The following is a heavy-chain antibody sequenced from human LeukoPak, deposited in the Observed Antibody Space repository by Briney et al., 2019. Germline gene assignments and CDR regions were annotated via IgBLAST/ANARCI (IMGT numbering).Heavy chain of an antibody. V-gene: IGHV3-9*01. J-gene: IGHJ4*02. CDR2: ISWNSGSI. Sequence: GGSLRLSCAASGFTFSDYAMSWVRQAPGKGLEWVSGISWNSGSIDYADSVKGRFTISRDNAKNSLYLQMNSLRVEDTAFYYCAKDNRRHYTSGPNPDSLHWGQGALVTVSS. CDR1: GFTFSDYA. CDR3: AKDNRRHYTSGPNPDSLH. D-gene: IGHD6-19*01.